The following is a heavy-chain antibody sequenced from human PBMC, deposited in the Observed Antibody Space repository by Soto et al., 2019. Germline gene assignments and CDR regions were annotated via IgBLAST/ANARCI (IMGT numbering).Heavy chain of an antibody. D-gene: IGHD3-3*01. V-gene: IGHV3-48*02. CDR3: AREGKTAFGDALGPFDY. J-gene: IGHJ4*02. Sequence: EVQLVESGGGLGQPGGSLRLSCAASGFTFSGYNMNWVRQAPGRGLEWVSYINRNNGFVSYADSVKGRFTISGDNAKNSMSLQMNSLRDEDTAVYYCAREGKTAFGDALGPFDYWGQGILVTVSS. CDR1: GFTFSGYN. CDR2: INRNNGFV.